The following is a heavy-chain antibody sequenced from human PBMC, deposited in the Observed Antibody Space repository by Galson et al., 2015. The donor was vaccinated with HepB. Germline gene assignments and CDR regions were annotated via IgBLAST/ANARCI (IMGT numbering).Heavy chain of an antibody. V-gene: IGHV3-7*03. CDR2: IKQDESDK. D-gene: IGHD5-12*01. CDR3: ARDQGPHDGYDWVDAFDM. Sequence: SLRLSCAASGFTFSSYWMSWVRQAPGKGLEWVAKIKQDESDKYYVDSVKGRFTISRDNAQNSLYLQMNSLRADDTAVYYCARDQGPHDGYDWVDAFDMWGQGTMVTVSS. CDR1: GFTFSSYW. J-gene: IGHJ3*02.